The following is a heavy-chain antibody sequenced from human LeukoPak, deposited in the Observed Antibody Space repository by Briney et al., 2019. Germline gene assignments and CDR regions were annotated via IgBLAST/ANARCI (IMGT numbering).Heavy chain of an antibody. Sequence: GGSLRLTCAASGFTFSSYAMHWVRQAPGKGLEWVAIIWYDGSSKYHADSVKGRFTISRDNSKNTLYLQMNSLRAEDTAVYYCAKISYNSYGPFDNCGQGTLVTVSS. CDR1: GFTFSSYA. CDR3: AKISYNSYGPFDN. D-gene: IGHD5-24*01. V-gene: IGHV3-33*06. J-gene: IGHJ4*02. CDR2: IWYDGSSK.